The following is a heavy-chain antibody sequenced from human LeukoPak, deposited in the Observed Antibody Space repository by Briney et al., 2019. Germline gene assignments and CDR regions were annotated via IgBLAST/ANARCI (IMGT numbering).Heavy chain of an antibody. D-gene: IGHD5-24*01. V-gene: IGHV1-2*02. J-gene: IGHJ4*02. CDR1: GYTFTGYY. CDR2: INPNSGGT. CDR3: ARGKDGYNEGYFDY. Sequence: ASVKVSCKASGYTFTGYYMHWVRQAPGQGLEWMGWINPNSGGTNYAQKFQGRVTMTRDTSISTAYMELSRLRSDDTAVYYCARGKDGYNEGYFDYRGQGTLVTVSS.